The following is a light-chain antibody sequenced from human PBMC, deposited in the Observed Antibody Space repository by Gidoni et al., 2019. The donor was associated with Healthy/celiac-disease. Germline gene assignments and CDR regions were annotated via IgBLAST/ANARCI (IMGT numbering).Light chain of an antibody. CDR1: QSVSSY. Sequence: EIVLTQSPATLSLFPGERATLSCRASQSVSSYLAWYQQKPGQAPRLLIYDASNRATGIPARFRGSGSGTDFTLTISSLEPEDFAVYYCQQRSNWPPITFGQGTRLEIK. CDR3: QQRSNWPPIT. J-gene: IGKJ5*01. CDR2: DAS. V-gene: IGKV3-11*01.